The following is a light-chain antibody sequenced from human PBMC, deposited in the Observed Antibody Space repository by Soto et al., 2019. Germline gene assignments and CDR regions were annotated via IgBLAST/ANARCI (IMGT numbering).Light chain of an antibody. V-gene: IGKV3-15*01. CDR2: GAS. J-gene: IGKJ1*01. CDR3: QQYNNWPPT. CDR1: QSVSSN. Sequence: IVMTQSPATLSVSPGERATLSCRASQSVSSNLAWYQQKPGQAPRLLIYGASTRATGIPARFSGSGSGTEFTLTISSLRSEDFAVYYCQQYNNWPPTFGQGTKVDIK.